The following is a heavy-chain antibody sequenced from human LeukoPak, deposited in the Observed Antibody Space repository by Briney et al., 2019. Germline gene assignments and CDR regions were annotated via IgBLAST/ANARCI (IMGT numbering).Heavy chain of an antibody. Sequence: ASVKVSCKASGYTFTGYYIHWVRQAPGKGLEWMGGFDPEDGETIYAQKFQGRVTMTEDTSTDTAYMELSSLRSEDTAVYYCAPFYGSFDYWGQGTLVTVSS. J-gene: IGHJ4*02. CDR1: GYTFTGYY. V-gene: IGHV1-24*01. CDR2: FDPEDGET. D-gene: IGHD3-16*01. CDR3: APFYGSFDY.